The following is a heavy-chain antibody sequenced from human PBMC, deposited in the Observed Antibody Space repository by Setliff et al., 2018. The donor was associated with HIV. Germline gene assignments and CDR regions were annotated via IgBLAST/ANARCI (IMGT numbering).Heavy chain of an antibody. CDR2: INLNTGNT. CDR1: GYTFTGYN. Sequence: ASVKVSCKASGYTFTGYNIHWVRQAPGQGLEWMGWINLNTGNTNYAQKFQGRVIVTRDTSISTAYMELSRLRSDDTAVYYCARGAYSSIWFSQGLNAFDIWGQGTMVTVSS. J-gene: IGHJ3*02. V-gene: IGHV1-2*02. CDR3: ARGAYSSIWFSQGLNAFDI. D-gene: IGHD6-13*01.